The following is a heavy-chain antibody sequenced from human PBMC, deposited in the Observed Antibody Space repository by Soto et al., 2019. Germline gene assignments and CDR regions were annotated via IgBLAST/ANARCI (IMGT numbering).Heavy chain of an antibody. J-gene: IGHJ4*02. CDR3: AKVAKVGYCSGGSCYGGFDFDY. CDR2: ISGSGGST. Sequence: GGSLRLSCAASGFTFSSYAMSWVRQAPGKGLEWVSAISGSGGSTYYADSVKGRFTISRDNSKNTLYLQMNSLRAEDTAVYYCAKVAKVGYCSGGSCYGGFDFDYWGQGTLVTVSS. D-gene: IGHD2-15*01. CDR1: GFTFSSYA. V-gene: IGHV3-23*01.